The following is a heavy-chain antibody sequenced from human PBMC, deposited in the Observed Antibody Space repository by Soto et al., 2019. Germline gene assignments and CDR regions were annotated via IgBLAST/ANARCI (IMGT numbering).Heavy chain of an antibody. V-gene: IGHV1-46*01. Sequence: ASVKVSCKSSGYTFTSCYIHWVRQAPGQGLEWMGIINPSGGSTSYAQKFQGRVTMTRDTSTSTVYMELSSLRSEDTAVYYCARDRVVRGRYWFDPWGQGTLVTVSS. J-gene: IGHJ5*02. D-gene: IGHD3-10*01. CDR3: ARDRVVRGRYWFDP. CDR2: INPSGGST. CDR1: GYTFTSCY.